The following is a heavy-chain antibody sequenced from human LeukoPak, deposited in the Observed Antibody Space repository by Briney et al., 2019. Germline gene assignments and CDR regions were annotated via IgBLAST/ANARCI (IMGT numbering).Heavy chain of an antibody. Sequence: ASVKVSCKASGYTCTSYYMYWVRQAPGQGLEWMGIINPSGGSTSYAQKFQGRVTMTRDTSTSTVYMELSSLRSEDTAVYYCARAALPGTVHSSSWYDYWGQGTLVTVSS. CDR1: GYTCTSYY. CDR2: INPSGGST. J-gene: IGHJ4*02. D-gene: IGHD6-13*01. CDR3: ARAALPGTVHSSSWYDY. V-gene: IGHV1-46*01.